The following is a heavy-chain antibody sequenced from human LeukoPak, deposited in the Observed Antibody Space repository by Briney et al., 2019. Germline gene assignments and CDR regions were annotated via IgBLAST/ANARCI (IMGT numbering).Heavy chain of an antibody. V-gene: IGHV4-34*01. CDR1: GGSFSGYY. Sequence: SETLSLTCAVYGGSFSGYYWSWIRQPPGKGLEWIGEINHSGSTNYNPSLKSRVTISVDTSKNQFSLKLSSVTAADTAVYYCARVSRPIAEAGHFDYWGQGTLVTVSS. CDR3: ARVSRPIAEAGHFDY. D-gene: IGHD6-19*01. CDR2: INHSGST. J-gene: IGHJ4*02.